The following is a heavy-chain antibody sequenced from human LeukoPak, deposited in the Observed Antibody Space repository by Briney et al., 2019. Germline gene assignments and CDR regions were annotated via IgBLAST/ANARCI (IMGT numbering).Heavy chain of an antibody. CDR1: GFTFGDYA. CDR3: TRGGGYSYGYFDY. D-gene: IGHD5-18*01. CDR2: IRSKAYGGTT. V-gene: IGHV3-49*04. Sequence: GGSLRLSCTASGFTFGDYAMSWVRQAPGKGLEWVGFIRSKAYGGTTEYAASVKGRFTISRDDSKSIAYLQMNSLKTEDTAVYYCTRGGGYSYGYFDYWGQGTLVTASS. J-gene: IGHJ4*02.